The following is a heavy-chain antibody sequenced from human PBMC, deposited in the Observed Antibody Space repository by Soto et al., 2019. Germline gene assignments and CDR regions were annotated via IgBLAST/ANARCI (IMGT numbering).Heavy chain of an antibody. CDR1: GLTVSSSY. D-gene: IGHD5-18*01. CDR2: IYSAGST. Sequence: PGGSLRLSCSASGLTVSSSYMSCVRQAPGKGLQWVSVIYSAGSTYYANSVKGRFTISRDISTNMVYLQMSSLTDEDTAVYYCARAREPEYSTAIFSDIRGQRALFTIAS. V-gene: IGHV3-53*01. CDR3: ARAREPEYSTAIFSDI. J-gene: IGHJ1*01.